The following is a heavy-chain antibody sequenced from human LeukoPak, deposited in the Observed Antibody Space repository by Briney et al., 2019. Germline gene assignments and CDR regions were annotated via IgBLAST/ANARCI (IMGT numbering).Heavy chain of an antibody. CDR3: ARDSTPTYYSGTYYFEY. CDR2: INPSGGST. J-gene: IGHJ4*02. CDR1: GYTFTGYY. D-gene: IGHD1-26*01. Sequence: ASVKVSCKAPGYTFTGYYMHWVRQAPGQGLEWMGIINPSGGSTTYAQKFQGRVTMTRDTSTSTVYMELSSLRSEDTAVYYCARDSTPTYYSGTYYFEYWGQGTLVTVSS. V-gene: IGHV1-46*01.